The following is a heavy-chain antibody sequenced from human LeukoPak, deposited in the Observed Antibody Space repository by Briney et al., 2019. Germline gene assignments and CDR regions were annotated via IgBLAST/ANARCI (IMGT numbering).Heavy chain of an antibody. D-gene: IGHD3-10*01. Sequence: PSETLSLTCAVYGGSFSGYYWSWIRQPPGKGLEWIGEINHSGSTNYNPSLKSRATITVDTSKNQSSLKLSSVTAADTAVYYCAREHEYGSGSFDPWGQGTLVTVSS. CDR3: AREHEYGSGSFDP. V-gene: IGHV4-34*01. J-gene: IGHJ5*02. CDR1: GGSFSGYY. CDR2: INHSGST.